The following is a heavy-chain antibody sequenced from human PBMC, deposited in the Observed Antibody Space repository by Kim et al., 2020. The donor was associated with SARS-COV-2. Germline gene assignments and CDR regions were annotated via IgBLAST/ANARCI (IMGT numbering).Heavy chain of an antibody. D-gene: IGHD3-3*01. Sequence: GGSLRLSCAASGFTFSSYSMNWVRQAPGKGLEWVSSISSSSSYIYYADSVKGRFTISRDNAKNSLYLQMNSLRAEDTAVYYCVRGGGLTISQGPFDYWGQGTLVTVSS. CDR1: GFTFSSYS. CDR3: VRGGGLTISQGPFDY. CDR2: ISSSSSYI. J-gene: IGHJ4*02. V-gene: IGHV3-21*01.